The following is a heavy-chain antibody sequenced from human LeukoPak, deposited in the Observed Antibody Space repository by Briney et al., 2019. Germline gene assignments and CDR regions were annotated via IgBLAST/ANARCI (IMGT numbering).Heavy chain of an antibody. J-gene: IGHJ4*02. D-gene: IGHD1-26*01. CDR3: ARSTGSPSDY. CDR2: IYHSGST. V-gene: IGHV4-59*01. Sequence: SETLSLTCTVSGGSISSYYWSWIRQPPGKGLEWIGYIYHSGSTNYNPSLKSRLTISIDTSKNQFSLKLRSVTSADTAMYYCARSTGSPSDYWGQGTLVTVSS. CDR1: GGSISSYY.